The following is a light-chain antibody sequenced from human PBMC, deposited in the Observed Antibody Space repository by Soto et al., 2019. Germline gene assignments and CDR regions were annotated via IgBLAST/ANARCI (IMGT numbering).Light chain of an antibody. J-gene: IGKJ2*01. CDR1: LRIRTY. CDR3: QQTYSSPPYT. CDR2: AAS. Sequence: DVQMTQSPSSLSASVGDRVTITCRASLRIRTYLNWYKLVPGKPPRLLIYAASTLQSGVPSRFSGSGSGTDFTLTISSLQPDDFATYYCQQTYSSPPYTFGQGTNLEIK. V-gene: IGKV1-39*01.